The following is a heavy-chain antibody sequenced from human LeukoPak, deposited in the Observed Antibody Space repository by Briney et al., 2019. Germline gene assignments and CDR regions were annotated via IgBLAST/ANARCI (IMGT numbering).Heavy chain of an antibody. Sequence: GGSLRLSCAASGFTFSRFAFQWVRQAPGKGLEWVTAISYDGSDKFYADSVKGRFTISRDSSKNSLYLQMNSLRTEDTALYYCARAGFGAGDYYYHMDVWGKGTTVTVSS. CDR1: GFTFSRFA. CDR2: ISYDGSDK. V-gene: IGHV3-30*01. CDR3: ARAGFGAGDYYYHMDV. J-gene: IGHJ6*03. D-gene: IGHD3-16*01.